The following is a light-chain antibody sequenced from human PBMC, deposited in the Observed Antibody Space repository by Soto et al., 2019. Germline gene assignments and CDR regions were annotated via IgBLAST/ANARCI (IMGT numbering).Light chain of an antibody. Sequence: DIQMTQSPSTLSASVRDRVIITCRASQSISNWLAWYQHKPGKAPKLLIYDASTLENGVPSRFSGSGFGTEFTLTISSLQPDDFATYYCQQYNSYWWTFGQGTKVDIK. CDR2: DAS. J-gene: IGKJ1*01. CDR1: QSISNW. CDR3: QQYNSYWWT. V-gene: IGKV1-5*01.